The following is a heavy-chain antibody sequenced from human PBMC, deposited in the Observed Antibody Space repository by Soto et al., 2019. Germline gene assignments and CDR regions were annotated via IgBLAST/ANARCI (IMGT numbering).Heavy chain of an antibody. V-gene: IGHV4-39*01. D-gene: IGHD3-10*01. J-gene: IGHJ6*02. Sequence: PSETLSLTCTVSGGSISSSSYYWGWIRQPPGKGLEWIGSIYYSGSTYYNPSLKSRVTISVDTSKNQFSLKLSSVTAADTAVYYCASQLGDYYGXGSYVYYYYGMDVWGQGTTVT. CDR2: IYYSGST. CDR3: ASQLGDYYGXGSYVYYYYGMDV. CDR1: GGSISSSSYY.